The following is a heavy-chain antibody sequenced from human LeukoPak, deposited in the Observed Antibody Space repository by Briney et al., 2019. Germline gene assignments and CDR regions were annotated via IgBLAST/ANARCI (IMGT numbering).Heavy chain of an antibody. CDR2: ISGSGGST. D-gene: IGHD3-3*01. Sequence: GGSLRLSCAASGFTFSSYAMSWVRQAPGKGLEWVSAISGSGGSTYYADSVKGRFTISRDNSKNTLYLQMNSLRAEDTAVYYCAPHPNYDFWSGYYSYFDYWGQGTLVTVSS. V-gene: IGHV3-23*01. CDR1: GFTFSSYA. CDR3: APHPNYDFWSGYYSYFDY. J-gene: IGHJ4*02.